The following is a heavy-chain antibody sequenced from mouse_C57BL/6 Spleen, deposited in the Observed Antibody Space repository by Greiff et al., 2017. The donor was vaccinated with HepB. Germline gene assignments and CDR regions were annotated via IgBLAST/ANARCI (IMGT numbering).Heavy chain of an antibody. J-gene: IGHJ1*03. CDR2: IDPSDSYP. V-gene: IGHV1-69*01. CDR1: GYTFTSYW. D-gene: IGHD1-2*01. CDR3: ARDYYGRGYFDV. Sequence: QVQLQQPGAELVMPGASVKLSCKASGYTFTSYWMHWVKQRPGQGLEWIGEIDPSDSYPNYNQKFKGKSTLTVDKSSSTAYMQLSSLTSEDSAVYYCARDYYGRGYFDVWGTGTTVTVSS.